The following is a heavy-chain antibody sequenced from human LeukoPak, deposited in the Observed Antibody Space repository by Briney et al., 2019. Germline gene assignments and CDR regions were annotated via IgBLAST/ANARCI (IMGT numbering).Heavy chain of an antibody. CDR2: IYPGDSDT. CDR3: ARAGRAVQLNNWFDP. J-gene: IGHJ5*02. V-gene: IGHV5-51*01. D-gene: IGHD3-10*01. Sequence: GESLKISCKGSGYSFTSYWIGWVRQMPGKGLEWMGIIYPGDSDTRYSPSFQGQVTISADKSISTAYLQWSSLKASDTAMYYCARAGRAVQLNNWFDPWGQGTLVTVSS. CDR1: GYSFTSYW.